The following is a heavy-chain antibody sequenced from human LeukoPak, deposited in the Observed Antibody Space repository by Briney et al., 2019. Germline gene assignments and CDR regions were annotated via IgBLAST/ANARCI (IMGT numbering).Heavy chain of an antibody. Sequence: PSETLSLTCTVSGGSISSSSYYWGWIRQPPGKGLEWIGSIYYSGSTYYNPSLKSRVTISVGTSKNQFSLKLSSVTAADTAVYYCARHRLWELRVYYYYMDVWGKGTTVTVSS. CDR1: GGSISSSSYY. V-gene: IGHV4-39*01. CDR2: IYYSGST. CDR3: ARHRLWELRVYYYYMDV. J-gene: IGHJ6*03. D-gene: IGHD1-26*01.